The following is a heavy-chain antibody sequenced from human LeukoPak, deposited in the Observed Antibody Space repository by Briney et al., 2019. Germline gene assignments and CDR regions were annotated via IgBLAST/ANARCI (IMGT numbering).Heavy chain of an antibody. J-gene: IGHJ6*02. CDR3: ARERRYYGMDV. CDR1: GFTVSSNY. CDR2: IYSGGST. Sequence: GGSLRLSCAASGFTVSSNYMSWVRQAPGKGLEWVSVIYSGGSTYYADSVKGRFTISRDNSKSTLYLQMNSLRAEDTAVYYCARERRYYGMDVWGQGTTVTVSS. V-gene: IGHV3-66*01.